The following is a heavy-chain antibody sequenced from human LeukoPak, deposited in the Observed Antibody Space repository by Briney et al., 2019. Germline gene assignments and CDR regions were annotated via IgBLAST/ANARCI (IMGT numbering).Heavy chain of an antibody. V-gene: IGHV1-69*06. D-gene: IGHD3-16*02. CDR3: ARDQDYDYVWGSYRYSWFDP. CDR1: GGTFSSYA. J-gene: IGHJ5*02. CDR2: IIPIFGTA. Sequence: EASVKVSCKASGGTFSSYAISWVRQAPGQGLEWMGGIIPIFGTANYAQKFQGRVTITADKSTSTAYMELSSLRSEDTAVYYCARDQDYDYVWGSYRYSWFDPWGQGTLVTVSS.